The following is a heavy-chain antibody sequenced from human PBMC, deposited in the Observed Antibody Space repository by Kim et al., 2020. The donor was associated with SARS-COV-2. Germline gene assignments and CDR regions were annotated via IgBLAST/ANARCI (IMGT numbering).Heavy chain of an antibody. CDR2: IDPSDSYT. CDR3: ARLDYYDSSGYYYDY. D-gene: IGHD3-22*01. V-gene: IGHV5-10-1*01. Sequence: GESLKISCKGSGYSFTSYWISWVRQMPGKGLEWMGRIDPSDSYTNYSPSFQGHVTISADKSISTAYLQWSSLKDSDTAMYYCARLDYYDSSGYYYDYWGQGTLVTVSS. J-gene: IGHJ4*02. CDR1: GYSFTSYW.